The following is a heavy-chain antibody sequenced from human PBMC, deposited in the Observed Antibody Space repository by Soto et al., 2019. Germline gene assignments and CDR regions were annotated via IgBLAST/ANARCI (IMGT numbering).Heavy chain of an antibody. CDR2: ISYDGSNK. Sequence: QVQLVESGGGVVQPGRSLRLSCAASGFTFSSYAMHWVRQAPGKGLEWVAVISYDGSNKYYADSVKGRFTISRDNSKNTLYLHMNSLRAEDTAVYYCARGIWFGELGPYYFDYWGQGTLVTVSS. CDR1: GFTFSSYA. J-gene: IGHJ4*02. CDR3: ARGIWFGELGPYYFDY. V-gene: IGHV3-30-3*01. D-gene: IGHD3-10*01.